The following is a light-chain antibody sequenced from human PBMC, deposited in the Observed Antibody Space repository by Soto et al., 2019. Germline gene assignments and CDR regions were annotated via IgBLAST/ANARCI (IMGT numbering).Light chain of an antibody. CDR2: DAS. V-gene: IGKV3-11*01. CDR1: QSVSSY. J-gene: IGKJ5*01. Sequence: EIVLTQSPGTLSLSPGERATLSCGASQSVSSYLAWYQQKPGQAPRLLIYDASNRATGIPARFSGSGSGTDFTLTISSLEPEDFAAYYCQQRSNWPPITFGQGTRLEIK. CDR3: QQRSNWPPIT.